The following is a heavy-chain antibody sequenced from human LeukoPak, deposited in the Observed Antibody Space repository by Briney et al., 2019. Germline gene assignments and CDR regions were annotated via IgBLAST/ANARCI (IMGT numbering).Heavy chain of an antibody. CDR2: IYTSGST. J-gene: IGHJ3*02. D-gene: IGHD2-2*01. CDR1: GGSISSGSYY. CDR3: ARWSPAHISRGGGLGLDAFDI. Sequence: SETLSLTCTVSGGSISSGSYYWSWIRQPAGKGLEWIGRIYTSGSTNYNPSLKSRVTISVDTSKNQFSLKLSSVTAADTAVYYCARWSPAHISRGGGLGLDAFDIWGQGTMVTVSS. V-gene: IGHV4-61*02.